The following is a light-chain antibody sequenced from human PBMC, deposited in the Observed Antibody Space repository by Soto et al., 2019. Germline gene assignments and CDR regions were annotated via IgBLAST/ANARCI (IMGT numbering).Light chain of an antibody. CDR2: EVY. Sequence: QSALTQPPSASGSPGQSATISCTGAASDIGAYNFVSWYQQYPGKPPKLMIYEVYKRPSGVPDRFSGSKSGNTASLTVSGLQPEDEADYYSTSFAGSDKVIFGGGTKLTVL. J-gene: IGLJ2*01. CDR1: ASDIGAYNF. CDR3: TSFAGSDKVI. V-gene: IGLV2-8*01.